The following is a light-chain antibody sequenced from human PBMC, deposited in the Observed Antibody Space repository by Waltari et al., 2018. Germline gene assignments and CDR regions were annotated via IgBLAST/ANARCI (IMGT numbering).Light chain of an antibody. CDR1: QSIDTW. J-gene: IGKJ2*01. Sequence: DIQMTQSPSTLSASVGDRDTTTCRASQSIDTWLAWYQQKPGKAPKVLIYLASNLEGGVPSRFSGSGSGTEFTLTISSLQPDDAATYYCQQYSRFSYTFGQGTKVEIK. V-gene: IGKV1-5*03. CDR2: LAS. CDR3: QQYSRFSYT.